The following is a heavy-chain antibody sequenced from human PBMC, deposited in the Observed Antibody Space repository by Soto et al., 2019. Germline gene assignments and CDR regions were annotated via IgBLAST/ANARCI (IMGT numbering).Heavy chain of an antibody. CDR3: ARDGYSSSSGYNWFDP. CDR2: IIPIFGTA. Sequence: ASVKVSCKASGGTFSSYAISWVRQAAGQGREWMGGIIPIFGTANYAQKFQGRVTITADESTSTAYMELSSLRSEDTAVYYCARDGYSSSSGYNWFDPWGQGTLVTVSS. D-gene: IGHD6-6*01. V-gene: IGHV1-69*13. CDR1: GGTFSSYA. J-gene: IGHJ5*02.